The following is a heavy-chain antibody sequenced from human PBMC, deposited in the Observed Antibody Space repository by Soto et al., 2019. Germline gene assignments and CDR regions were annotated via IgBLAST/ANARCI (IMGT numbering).Heavy chain of an antibody. CDR1: GFTFSSYV. CDR3: AEDGLGSCTGGTCYGSDY. Sequence: EVQLLESGGNLVQPGGSLRLSCAASGFTFSSYVMSWVRQAPGKGLEWVSTISGSGASIYDADSVKGRFTISRDNSKNTVYLQMNSLRAEDTAVYYCAEDGLGSCTGGTCYGSDYWGQGTLVTVSS. V-gene: IGHV3-23*01. D-gene: IGHD2-15*01. CDR2: ISGSGASI. J-gene: IGHJ4*02.